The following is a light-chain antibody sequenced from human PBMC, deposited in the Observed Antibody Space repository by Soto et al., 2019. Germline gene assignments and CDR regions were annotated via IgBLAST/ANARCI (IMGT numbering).Light chain of an antibody. V-gene: IGLV2-14*03. Sequence: QSVLTQPASVSGSPGQSITISCTGTSSDVGYYQYVSWYQQLPGTAPKLLIYNDNDRPSGVPDRFSGSKSGTSASLAISGLQSEDEADYYCATWDVNLNGRVFGGGTKLTVL. J-gene: IGLJ3*02. CDR3: ATWDVNLNGRV. CDR1: SSDVGYYQY. CDR2: NDN.